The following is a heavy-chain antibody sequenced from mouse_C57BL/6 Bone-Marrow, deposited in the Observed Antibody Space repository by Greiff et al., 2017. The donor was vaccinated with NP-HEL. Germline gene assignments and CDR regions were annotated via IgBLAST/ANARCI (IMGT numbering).Heavy chain of an antibody. CDR2: IDPANGNT. V-gene: IGHV14-3*01. J-gene: IGHJ4*01. CDR1: GFNIKNTY. CDR3: ARGGRFITTVGRGAYYAMDY. Sequence: VHVKQSVAELVRPGASVKLSCTASGFNIKNTYMHWVKQRPEQGLEWIGRIDPANGNTKYAPKFQGKATITADTSSNTAYLQLSSLTSEDTAIDYCARGGRFITTVGRGAYYAMDYWGQGTSVTVSS. D-gene: IGHD1-1*01.